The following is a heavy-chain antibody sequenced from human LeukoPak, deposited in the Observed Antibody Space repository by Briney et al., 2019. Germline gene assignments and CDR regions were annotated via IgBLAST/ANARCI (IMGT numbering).Heavy chain of an antibody. CDR3: ARASYGFWSGYPPPVDY. Sequence: SVKVSCKASGGTFSSYAISWVRQAPGQGLEWMGGIIPIFGTANYAQKFQGRVTITTDESTSTAYMELSSLRSEDTAVYYCARASYGFWSGYPPPVDYWGQGTLVTVSS. CDR2: IIPIFGTA. D-gene: IGHD3-3*01. J-gene: IGHJ4*02. CDR1: GGTFSSYA. V-gene: IGHV1-69*05.